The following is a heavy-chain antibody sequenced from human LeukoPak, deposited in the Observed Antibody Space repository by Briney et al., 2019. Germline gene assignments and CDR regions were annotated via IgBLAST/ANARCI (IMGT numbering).Heavy chain of an antibody. D-gene: IGHD6-19*01. V-gene: IGHV1-18*01. CDR3: ARGGRGHGDTSGWYLGNWSAR. CDR1: GYTFTSYG. J-gene: IGHJ5*02. Sequence: GASVKVSCKASGYTFTSYGINWVRQAPGQGLEWMGWISTYDANTEYAQKLQGRVTMTTDTSTSTAYMEVRSLRSDDTAVYYCARGGRGHGDTSGWYLGNWSARWGGGTLVTVSS. CDR2: ISTYDANT.